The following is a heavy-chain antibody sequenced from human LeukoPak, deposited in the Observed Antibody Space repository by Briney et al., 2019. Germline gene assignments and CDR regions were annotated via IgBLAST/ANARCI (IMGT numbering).Heavy chain of an antibody. CDR1: GDSVSSNSAA. J-gene: IGHJ3*02. Sequence: SQTLSLTCAISGDSVSSNSAAWNWIRQSPSRGLEWLGRTYFRSQWSDDYGVSVKSRITINPDTSKNQFSLQLNSVTPDDTAVYYCAREVASSYAFDIWGQGTMVTVSS. CDR2: TYFRSQWSD. CDR3: AREVASSYAFDI. V-gene: IGHV6-1*01.